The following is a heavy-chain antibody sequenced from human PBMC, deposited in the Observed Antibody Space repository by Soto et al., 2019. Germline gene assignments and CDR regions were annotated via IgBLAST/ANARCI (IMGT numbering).Heavy chain of an antibody. CDR3: AKEGPYSDILTGLDY. CDR2: IPDSGDNT. J-gene: IGHJ4*02. Sequence: GSLRLACAASGFTFSTYAMSCFRQSPVKVLEWVSAIPDSGDNTYYADSVKGRFTISRDNSKNTLYLQMNSLRAEDTAVYYCAKEGPYSDILTGLDYWGQGTLVTVSS. D-gene: IGHD3-9*01. V-gene: IGHV3-23*01. CDR1: GFTFSTYA.